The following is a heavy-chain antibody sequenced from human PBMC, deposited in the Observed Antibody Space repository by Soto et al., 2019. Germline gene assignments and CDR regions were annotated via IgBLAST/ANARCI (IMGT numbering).Heavy chain of an antibody. Sequence: SGPTLVKPPQTLTLTCTFSGFSLRTSGMCVSWIRQPPGKALEWLALIDWDDDKYYSTSLKTRLTISKDTSKNQVVLTMTNMDPVDTATYYCARGVGDLLWKARPYYFDYWGQGTLVTVSS. V-gene: IGHV2-70*01. CDR1: GFSLRTSGMC. D-gene: IGHD3-10*01. J-gene: IGHJ4*02. CDR3: ARGVGDLLWKARPYYFDY. CDR2: IDWDDDK.